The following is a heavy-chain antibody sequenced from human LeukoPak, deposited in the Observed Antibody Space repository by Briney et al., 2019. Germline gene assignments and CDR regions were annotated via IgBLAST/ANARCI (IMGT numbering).Heavy chain of an antibody. V-gene: IGHV3-48*01. J-gene: IGHJ4*02. CDR1: GFTFSSYS. CDR2: ISSSSSTI. CDR3: ARDTRYCSGGSCRNDY. Sequence: GGSLRLSCAASGFTFSSYSMNWVRQAPGKGLEWVSYISSSSSTIYYADSVKGRFTISRDNAKNSLYLQMNSLRAEDTAVYYCARDTRYCSGGSCRNDYWGQGTLVTVSS. D-gene: IGHD2-15*01.